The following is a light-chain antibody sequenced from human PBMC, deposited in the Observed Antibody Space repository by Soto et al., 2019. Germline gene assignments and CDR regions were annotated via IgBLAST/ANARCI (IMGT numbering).Light chain of an antibody. Sequence: DIQLTQSPSFLSASVGDRVTMTCRASQGISSYLAWYQQKPGKAPKLRMYAASTLQSGVPSRFSGSGSGTEFTLTISSLQPEDFATYYCHQLNSSPITFGQGTRLDIK. CDR1: QGISSY. V-gene: IGKV1-9*01. J-gene: IGKJ5*01. CDR3: HQLNSSPIT. CDR2: AAS.